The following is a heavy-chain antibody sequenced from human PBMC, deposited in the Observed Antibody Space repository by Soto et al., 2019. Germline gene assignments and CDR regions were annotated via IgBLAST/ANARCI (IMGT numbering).Heavy chain of an antibody. CDR1: GGTFSSYA. CDR2: IIPIFGTA. D-gene: IGHD3-9*01. CDR3: ARGPDIRHFDY. Sequence: GASVKVPCKASGGTFSSYAISWVRQAPGQGLEWMGGIIPIFGTANYAQKFQGRVTITADESTSTAYMELSSLRSEDTAVYYCARGPDIRHFDYWGQGTLVTVSS. V-gene: IGHV1-69*13. J-gene: IGHJ4*02.